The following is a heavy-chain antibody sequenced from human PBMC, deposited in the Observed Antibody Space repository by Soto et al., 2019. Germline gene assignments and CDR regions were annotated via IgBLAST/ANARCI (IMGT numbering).Heavy chain of an antibody. D-gene: IGHD3-3*01. CDR1: GGTFSSYT. CDR2: IIPILGIA. J-gene: IGHJ4*02. Sequence: SVKVSCKASGGTFSSYTISWVRQAPGQGLEWMGRIIPILGIANYAQKFQGRVTITADKSTSTAYMELSSLRSEDTAVYYCASGVVRGSSRFDYWGQGTLVTVSS. CDR3: ASGVVRGSSRFDY. V-gene: IGHV1-69*02.